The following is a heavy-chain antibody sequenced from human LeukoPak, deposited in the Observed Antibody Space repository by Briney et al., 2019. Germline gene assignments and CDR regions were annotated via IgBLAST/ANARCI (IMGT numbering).Heavy chain of an antibody. CDR2: IGSSDNII. CDR1: GFTLNDYY. CDR3: AREIVAGAFDS. J-gene: IGHJ4*02. D-gene: IGHD6-19*01. V-gene: IGHV3-11*01. Sequence: PGGSLRLSCAASGFTLNDYYVSWIRQPPGKGLEWVADIGSSDNIISYGASVRGRFTISRDIAKNSLYLHMNSLRADDTAVYYCAREIVAGAFDSWGQGTLVTVSS.